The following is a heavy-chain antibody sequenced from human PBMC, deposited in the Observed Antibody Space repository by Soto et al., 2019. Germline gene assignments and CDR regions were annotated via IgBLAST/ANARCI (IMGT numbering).Heavy chain of an antibody. CDR3: TRDRPGPQHYFDY. Sequence: SETLSLTCTVSGGSISSGGYYWSWIRRHPGKGLEWIGYIYYSGSTYYNPSLKSRVTISVDTSKNQFSLKLSSVTAADTAIYYSTRDRPGPQHYFDYWGQGNMVPVSS. CDR2: IYYSGST. D-gene: IGHD3-10*01. V-gene: IGHV4-31*03. J-gene: IGHJ4*02. CDR1: GGSISSGGYY.